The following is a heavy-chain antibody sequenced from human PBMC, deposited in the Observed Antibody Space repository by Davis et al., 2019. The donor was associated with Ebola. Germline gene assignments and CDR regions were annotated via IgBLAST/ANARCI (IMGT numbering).Heavy chain of an antibody. V-gene: IGHV7-4-1*02. J-gene: IGHJ6*04. CDR2: INTNTGNP. CDR1: GYTFTSYA. D-gene: IGHD6-19*01. Sequence: ASVKVSCKASGYTFTSYAMNWVRQAPGQGLEWMGWINTNTGNPTYAQGFTGRFVFSLDTSVSTAYLQISSLKAEDTAVYYCARGGRSSGWFRVYYYYGMDVWGKGTTVTVSS. CDR3: ARGGRSSGWFRVYYYYGMDV.